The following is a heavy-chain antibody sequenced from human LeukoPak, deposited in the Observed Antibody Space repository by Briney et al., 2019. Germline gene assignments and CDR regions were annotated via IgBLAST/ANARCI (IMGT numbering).Heavy chain of an antibody. Sequence: SETLSLTCTVSGASINTSNFYWGWIRQPPGKGLESIGSVSHTGSSYSNPSLNSRVTISVATSKNQFSLKLTSVTAADTAVYYCARQGTMTRGGYWLDPWGQGTLVTVSS. J-gene: IGHJ5*02. V-gene: IGHV4-39*01. CDR2: VSHTGSS. CDR1: GASINTSNFY. CDR3: ARQGTMTRGGYWLDP. D-gene: IGHD3-10*01.